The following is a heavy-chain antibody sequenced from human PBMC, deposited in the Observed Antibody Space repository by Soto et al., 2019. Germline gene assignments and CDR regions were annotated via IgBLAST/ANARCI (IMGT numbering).Heavy chain of an antibody. Sequence: SQTLSLTCALSGDSVSSNSAAWNWIRQSPSRGLEWLGRTYYRSKWYNDYAVSVKSRITINPDTSKNQFSLRLNSVTPEDTAVYYCARTYDFWSGYYLYYFDYWGQGTLVTVSS. CDR1: GDSVSSNSAA. V-gene: IGHV6-1*01. J-gene: IGHJ4*02. D-gene: IGHD3-3*01. CDR2: TYYRSKWYN. CDR3: ARTYDFWSGYYLYYFDY.